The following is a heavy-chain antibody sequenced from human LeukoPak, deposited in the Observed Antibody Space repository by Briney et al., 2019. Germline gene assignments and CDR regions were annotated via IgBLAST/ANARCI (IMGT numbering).Heavy chain of an antibody. CDR1: GGSISTISSSTYY. CDR3: ARQLPTAAADTRGFFDY. CDR2: LFYGENS. V-gene: IGHV4-39*01. D-gene: IGHD6-25*01. Sequence: SETLSLTCTVSGGSISTISSSTYYWGWIRQAPGKGLEWIGSLFYGENSHYNPSLNSRAPLSVDTSNNQFSLKLTSVTAADAAVYFCARQLPTAAADTRGFFDYWGQGTVITVSS. J-gene: IGHJ4*02.